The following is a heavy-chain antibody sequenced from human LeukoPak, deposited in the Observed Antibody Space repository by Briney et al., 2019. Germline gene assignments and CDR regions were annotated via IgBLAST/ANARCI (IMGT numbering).Heavy chain of an antibody. V-gene: IGHV3-11*01. CDR3: ARDPNGSGYYRPYYFDY. CDR1: GFTFSDYY. CDR2: ISSSGSTI. Sequence: GGSLRLSCAASGFTFSDYYMSWIRQAPGKGLKWVSFISSSGSTIYYSDSVKGRFTIARDNANNSLYLQMISLRAEDTVVYYCARDPNGSGYYRPYYFDYWGQGTLVTVSS. J-gene: IGHJ4*02. D-gene: IGHD3-22*01.